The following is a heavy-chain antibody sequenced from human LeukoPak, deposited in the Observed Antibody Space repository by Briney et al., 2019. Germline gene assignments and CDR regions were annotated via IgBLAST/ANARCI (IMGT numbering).Heavy chain of an antibody. CDR1: GFTFSSYA. V-gene: IGHV3-23*01. J-gene: IGHJ4*02. CDR2: ISATGGST. D-gene: IGHD6-13*01. Sequence: GGSLRLSCAASGFTFSSYAMSWVRQAPGKGLEWVSAISATGGSTYYADSVKGRFTTSRDNSKNTLYLQMNSLRAEDTALFYCAKDRNRYSSSFYSDYWGQGTLVTVSS. CDR3: AKDRNRYSSSFYSDY.